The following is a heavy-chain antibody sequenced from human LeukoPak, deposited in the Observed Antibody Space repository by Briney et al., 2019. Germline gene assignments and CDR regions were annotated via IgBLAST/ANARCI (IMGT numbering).Heavy chain of an antibody. D-gene: IGHD3-10*01. V-gene: IGHV3-30*18. J-gene: IGHJ6*02. CDR1: GFTFSSYS. Sequence: GGSLRLSCVASGFTFSSYSMRWVRPTLRRGLGWVAVISYDGSNQYYADSVKGRFTISRDNSKNTLYLQMNSLRAEDTAVYYCAKEGFRIHYGMDVWGQGTTVTVSS. CDR3: AKEGFRIHYGMDV. CDR2: ISYDGSNQ.